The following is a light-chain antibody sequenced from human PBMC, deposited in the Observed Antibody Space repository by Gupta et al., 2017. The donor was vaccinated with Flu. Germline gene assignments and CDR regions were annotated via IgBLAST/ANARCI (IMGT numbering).Light chain of an antibody. CDR2: RNN. CDR3: AAWDDSLSGVV. V-gene: IGLV1-47*01. CDR1: SSNIGSNY. J-gene: IGLJ2*01. Sequence: QSVLTQPPSASGTPGPRVPISCSGSSSNIGSNYVYWYQQLPGTAPKLLIYRNNQRPSGVPDRFSGSKSGTSASLAISGLRSEDEADYYCAAWDDSLSGVVFGGGTKLTVL.